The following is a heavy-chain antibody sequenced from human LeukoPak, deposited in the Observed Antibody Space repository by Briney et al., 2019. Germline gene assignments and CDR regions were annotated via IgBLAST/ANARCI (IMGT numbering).Heavy chain of an antibody. D-gene: IGHD5-18*01. V-gene: IGHV4-34*01. CDR1: GFTFSNAW. J-gene: IGHJ4*02. CDR2: INHSGST. Sequence: PGGSLRLSCAASGFTFSNAWMSWVRQAPGKGLEWIGEINHSGSTNYNPSLKSRVTISVDTSKNQFSLKLSSVTAADTAVYYCARDIPYSYGFSDYWGQGTLVTVSS. CDR3: ARDIPYSYGFSDY.